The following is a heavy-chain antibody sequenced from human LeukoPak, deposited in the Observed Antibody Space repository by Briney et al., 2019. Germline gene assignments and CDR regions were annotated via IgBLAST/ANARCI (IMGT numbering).Heavy chain of an antibody. Sequence: PGGSLRLSCAASGFTFSSYAMSWVRQAPGKGLEWVSAISGSGGSTYYADSVKGRFTISRDNSKNTLYLQMNSLRAEDTAVYYCARDYCSSTSCYVMDYYYYMDVWGKGTTVTVSS. J-gene: IGHJ6*03. CDR2: ISGSGGST. CDR3: ARDYCSSTSCYVMDYYYYMDV. D-gene: IGHD2-2*01. CDR1: GFTFSSYA. V-gene: IGHV3-23*01.